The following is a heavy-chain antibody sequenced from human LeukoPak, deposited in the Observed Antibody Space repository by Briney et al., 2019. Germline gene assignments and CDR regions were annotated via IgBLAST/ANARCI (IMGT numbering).Heavy chain of an antibody. CDR3: ARRAPRFGELFHRPFDY. J-gene: IGHJ4*02. V-gene: IGHV4-39*01. CDR1: GGSINTASYY. D-gene: IGHD3-10*01. Sequence: SETLSLTCTVSGGSINTASYYWGWIRQSPEKGLAWIGSIYSNGKTYYNPSLKSRVTISVDTSKNQFSLKLSSVTAADTAVYYCARRAPRFGELFHRPFDYWGQGTLVTVSS. CDR2: IYSNGKT.